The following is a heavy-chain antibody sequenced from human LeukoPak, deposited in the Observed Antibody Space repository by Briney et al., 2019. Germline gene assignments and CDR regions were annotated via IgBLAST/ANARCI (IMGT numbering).Heavy chain of an antibody. D-gene: IGHD6-13*01. V-gene: IGHV4-59*08. CDR1: GGSISSYY. CDR2: IYYSGST. J-gene: IGHJ6*02. Sequence: PSETLSLTCTVSGGSISSYYWSWIRQPPGNGLEWIGYIYYSGSTNYNPSLKSRVTISVDTSKNQFSLKLSAVTAADTAVYYCARHAGYSSSWPYYYYGMDVWGQGTTVTVSS. CDR3: ARHAGYSSSWPYYYYGMDV.